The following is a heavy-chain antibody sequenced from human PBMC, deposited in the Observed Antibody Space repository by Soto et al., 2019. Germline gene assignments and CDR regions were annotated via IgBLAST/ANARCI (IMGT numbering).Heavy chain of an antibody. CDR2: FDPEAGET. D-gene: IGHD2-15*01. CDR1: GYTLTELS. CDR3: ATVSRRVTTVAAAY. J-gene: IGHJ4*02. V-gene: IGHV1-24*01. Sequence: QFQLVKSGAEVKKPGASVKVSFKVSGYTLTELSMHWVRQPPGKGLEWMGGFDPEAGETIYSQKCQGRVTMTEDTSTHTDYMELSCLRSEDTDVYYYATVSRRVTTVAAAYWGQGTLVTV.